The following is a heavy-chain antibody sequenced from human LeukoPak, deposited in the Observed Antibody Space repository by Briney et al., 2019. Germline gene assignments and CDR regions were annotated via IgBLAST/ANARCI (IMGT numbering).Heavy chain of an antibody. CDR1: GASVSSYY. Sequence: SETLSLTCSVSGASVSSYYWSWIRQPPGKGLEWIGSIYYSGSTNYNPSLKSRVIISLDTSKNQFSLKLSSMTAADTAVYYCAKGSRSFEYWGQGALVTVSS. CDR3: AKGSRSFEY. D-gene: IGHD6-6*01. CDR2: IYYSGST. J-gene: IGHJ4*02. V-gene: IGHV4-59*02.